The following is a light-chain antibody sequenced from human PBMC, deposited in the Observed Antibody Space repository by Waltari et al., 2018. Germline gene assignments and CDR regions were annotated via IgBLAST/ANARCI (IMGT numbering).Light chain of an antibody. V-gene: IGKV3-11*01. CDR3: QQRANWLT. Sequence: EIVLTQSPATLSLSPGERATLSCRASQSVSNYLVWYQQKPGQAPRLLIYDASNRATGIPARFSGSGFGTDFTLTISSLEPEDVAFYYCQQRANWLTFGGGTKVEIK. J-gene: IGKJ4*01. CDR2: DAS. CDR1: QSVSNY.